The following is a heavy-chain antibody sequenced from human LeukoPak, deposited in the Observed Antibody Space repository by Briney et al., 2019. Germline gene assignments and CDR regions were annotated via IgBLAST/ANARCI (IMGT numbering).Heavy chain of an antibody. Sequence: SETLSLTCTVSDGSISSGGYYWSWIRQPPGKGLEWIGYIYHSGSTYYNPSRKSRVTISVDRSKNQFSLKLSSVTAADTAVYYCARVPQITIVYYFDYWGQGTPVTASS. CDR2: IYHSGST. V-gene: IGHV4-30-2*01. CDR3: ARVPQITIVYYFDY. CDR1: DGSISSGGYY. J-gene: IGHJ4*02. D-gene: IGHD3-3*01.